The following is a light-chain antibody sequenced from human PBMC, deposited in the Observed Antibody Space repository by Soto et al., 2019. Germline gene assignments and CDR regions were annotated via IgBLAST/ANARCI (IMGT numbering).Light chain of an antibody. V-gene: IGLV2-14*01. J-gene: IGLJ2*01. Sequence: QSALTQPASVSGSPGQSITISCTGTSRDVGGYNYVSWYQQYPGKAPKLMIYDVSNRPSGVSNRFSGSKSGNTASLTISGLQAEDEADYYCSSYTVSSTVLFGGGTKVTVL. CDR3: SSYTVSSTVL. CDR1: SRDVGGYNY. CDR2: DVS.